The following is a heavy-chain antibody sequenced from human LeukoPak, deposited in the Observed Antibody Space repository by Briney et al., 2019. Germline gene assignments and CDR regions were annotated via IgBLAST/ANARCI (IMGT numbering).Heavy chain of an antibody. CDR2: ISSSSSYI. CDR3: TTTEGGGWYNY. Sequence: PGGSLRLSCAASGFTFSSYGMHWVRQAPGKGLEWVSSISSSSSYIYYADSVKGRFTISRDNAKNSLYLQMNSLKTEDTAVYYCTTTEGGGWYNYWGQGTLVTVSS. D-gene: IGHD6-19*01. CDR1: GFTFSSYG. J-gene: IGHJ4*02. V-gene: IGHV3-21*03.